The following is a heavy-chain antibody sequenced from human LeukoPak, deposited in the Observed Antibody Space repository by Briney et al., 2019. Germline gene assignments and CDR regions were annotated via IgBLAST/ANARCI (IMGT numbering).Heavy chain of an antibody. CDR2: ISSTGSTI. CDR3: AREGFLEWSYGMDV. Sequence: GFLRFSCAASGFNFRDYYMSWLRQAPGKGLERVSYISSTGSTIYYADSVKGRFTISSDNAKNSLYLQMNSLRAEDTAVYYCAREGFLEWSYGMDVWGQGTTVTVSS. V-gene: IGHV3-11*01. D-gene: IGHD3-3*01. CDR1: GFNFRDYY. J-gene: IGHJ6*02.